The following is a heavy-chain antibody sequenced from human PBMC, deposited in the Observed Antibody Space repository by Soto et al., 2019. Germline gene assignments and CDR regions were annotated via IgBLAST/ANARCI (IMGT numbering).Heavy chain of an antibody. V-gene: IGHV3-15*01. CDR1: GLTFSDTW. CDR2: IKSKADGGAT. Sequence: PGGSLRLSCAASGLTFSDTWMSWVRQAPGKGLEWVGRIKSKADGGATNYGEPVKGRFTISRDDSKTTLYLQMNSLKTEDTGVYYCATLNYDYVWGSSSYGMDVWGQGTTVTVSS. J-gene: IGHJ6*02. CDR3: ATLNYDYVWGSSSYGMDV. D-gene: IGHD3-16*01.